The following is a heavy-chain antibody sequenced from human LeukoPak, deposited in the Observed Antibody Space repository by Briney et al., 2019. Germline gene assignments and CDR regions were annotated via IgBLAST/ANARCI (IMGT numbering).Heavy chain of an antibody. Sequence: ASVKVSCKASGGTFTSYAIRWVRQAPGQGLEWMGGIIPIFGSANYAQKFQGRVTITTDESTSTAYMELSSLRSEDTAVYYCAGAEGIAVARLRFDYYYYMDVWGKGTTVTVSS. V-gene: IGHV1-69*05. CDR3: AGAEGIAVARLRFDYYYYMDV. D-gene: IGHD6-19*01. CDR1: GGTFTSYA. J-gene: IGHJ6*03. CDR2: IIPIFGSA.